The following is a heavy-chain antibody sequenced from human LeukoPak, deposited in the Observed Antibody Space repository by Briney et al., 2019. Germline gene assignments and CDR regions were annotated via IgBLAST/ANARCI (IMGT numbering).Heavy chain of an antibody. CDR3: ASVAVAGIVDYFDY. CDR2: ISSSGSTI. V-gene: IGHV3-11*01. Sequence: GGSLRLSCAASGFTFSDYYMSWIRQAPGKGLEWVSYISSSGSTIYYADSVKGRFTISRDNAKNSLYLQMNSLRAEDTAVYYCASVAVAGIVDYFDYWGQGTLVTVSS. D-gene: IGHD6-19*01. J-gene: IGHJ4*02. CDR1: GFTFSDYY.